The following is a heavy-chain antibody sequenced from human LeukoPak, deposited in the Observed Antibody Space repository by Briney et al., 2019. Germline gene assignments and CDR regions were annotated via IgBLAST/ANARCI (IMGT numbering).Heavy chain of an antibody. CDR3: ARRAVYYYYGMDV. J-gene: IGHJ6*02. CDR1: GYTFTGYY. Sequence: GASVKVSCKASGYTFTGYYMHWVRQAPGQGLEWMGWINPNSGGTNYAQKFQGRVTMTRDTSISTAYMEVSRLKSDDTAVYYCARRAVYYYYGMDVWGHGSTVTVSS. V-gene: IGHV1-2*02. D-gene: IGHD6-25*01. CDR2: INPNSGGT.